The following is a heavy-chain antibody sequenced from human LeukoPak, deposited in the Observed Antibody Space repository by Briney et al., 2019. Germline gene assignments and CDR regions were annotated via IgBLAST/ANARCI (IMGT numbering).Heavy chain of an antibody. Sequence: GGSLRLSCAASGFTVSSNYMSWVRQAPGKGLEWVAFIRYDGTSKYYADSVKGRFTISRDNSKNTVYLQMNSLRAEDTAVYYCAKETRGSYSDYWGQGTLVTVSS. J-gene: IGHJ4*02. V-gene: IGHV3-30*02. D-gene: IGHD1-26*01. CDR3: AKETRGSYSDY. CDR1: GFTVSSNY. CDR2: IRYDGTSK.